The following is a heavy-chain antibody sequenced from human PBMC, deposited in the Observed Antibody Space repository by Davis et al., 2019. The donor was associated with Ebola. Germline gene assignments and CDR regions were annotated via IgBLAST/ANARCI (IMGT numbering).Heavy chain of an antibody. J-gene: IGHJ4*02. D-gene: IGHD6-19*01. CDR2: ISYDGSNK. V-gene: IGHV3-30*18. Sequence: GESLKISCSASGFNFSNYGMHWVRQAPGKGLEWVAVISYDGSNKYYADSVKGRFTISRDNSKNTLYLQMNSLRAEDTAVYYCAKDRRIAVAAILDYWGQGTLVTVSS. CDR1: GFNFSNYG. CDR3: AKDRRIAVAAILDY.